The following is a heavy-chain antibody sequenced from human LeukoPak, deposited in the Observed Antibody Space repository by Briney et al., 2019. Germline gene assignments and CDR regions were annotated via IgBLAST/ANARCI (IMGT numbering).Heavy chain of an antibody. CDR3: ARWGHYYDSSGYYYDPGPFDY. D-gene: IGHD3-22*01. CDR1: GGSISSGDYY. CDR2: IYYSGST. V-gene: IGHV4-30-4*01. J-gene: IGHJ4*02. Sequence: PSETLSLTCTVSGGSISSGDYYWSWIRQPPGKGLEWIGYIYYSGSTYYNPSLKSRVTISVDTSKNQFSLKLSSVTAADTAVYYCARWGHYYDSSGYYYDPGPFDYWGQGTLVTVSS.